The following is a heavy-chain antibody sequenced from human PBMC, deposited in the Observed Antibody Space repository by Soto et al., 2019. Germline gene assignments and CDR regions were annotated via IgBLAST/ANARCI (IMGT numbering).Heavy chain of an antibody. Sequence: GESLKISCKGSGYSFTSYWIGWVRQMPGKGLEWMGIIFPGDSDATYSPSFQGQVTISADKSISTAYLQWSSLKASDTAMYYCAIQGATTTYAFEYWGLGTLVTVSS. CDR3: AIQGATTTYAFEY. CDR2: IFPGDSDA. CDR1: GYSFTSYW. D-gene: IGHD1-26*01. J-gene: IGHJ4*02. V-gene: IGHV5-51*01.